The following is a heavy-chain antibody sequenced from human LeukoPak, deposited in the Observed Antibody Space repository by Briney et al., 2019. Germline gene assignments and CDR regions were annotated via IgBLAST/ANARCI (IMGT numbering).Heavy chain of an antibody. V-gene: IGHV3-23*01. D-gene: IGHD6-6*01. CDR2: ISGSGGST. J-gene: IGHJ4*02. CDR1: GFTFSSYA. CDR3: ANRPGARVDY. Sequence: PGGSLRLSCAASGFTFSSYAMSWFRQAPGKGLEWVSAISGSGGSTYYADSVKGRFTISRDNSKNTLYLQMNSLRAEDTAVYYCANRPGARVDYWGQGTLVTVSS.